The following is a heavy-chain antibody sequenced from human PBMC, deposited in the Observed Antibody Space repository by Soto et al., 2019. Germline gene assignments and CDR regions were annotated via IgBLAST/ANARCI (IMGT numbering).Heavy chain of an antibody. Sequence: ASVKVSCKASGYTFTSYYMHWVRQAPGQGLEWMGIINPSGGSTSYAQKFQGRVTMTRDTSTSTVYMELSSLRSEDTAVYYCARDPGGYDHYYYSYYGMDVWGQGTTVTVYS. CDR1: GYTFTSYY. J-gene: IGHJ6*02. CDR3: ARDPGGYDHYYYSYYGMDV. CDR2: INPSGGST. V-gene: IGHV1-46*01. D-gene: IGHD5-12*01.